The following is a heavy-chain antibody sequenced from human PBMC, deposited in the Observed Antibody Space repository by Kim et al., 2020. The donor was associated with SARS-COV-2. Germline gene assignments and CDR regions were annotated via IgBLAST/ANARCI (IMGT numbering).Heavy chain of an antibody. D-gene: IGHD3-9*01. CDR3: ARSYYDILTGHNCFDP. CDR2: VYYSGTS. Sequence: SETLSLTCTVSGGSISSSYYYWGWIRQPPGKVLDWIGTVYYSGTSYYNPSLKGRVTISVDTSENQFSLHLTSVTAADTALYYCARSYYDILTGHNCFDP. V-gene: IGHV4-39*01. J-gene: IGHJ5*02. CDR1: GGSISSSYYY.